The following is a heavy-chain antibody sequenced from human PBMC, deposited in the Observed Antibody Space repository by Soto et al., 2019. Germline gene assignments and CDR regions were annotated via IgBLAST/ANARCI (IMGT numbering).Heavy chain of an antibody. V-gene: IGHV4-31*03. J-gene: IGHJ4*02. CDR1: GGSISSGGYY. Sequence: SETLSLTCTVSGGSISSGGYYWSWIRQHPGKGLEWIGYIYYSGSTYYNPSLKSRVTMTTDTSTSTAYMELRSLRSDDTAVYYCAREYYYGSGPWYWGQGTLVTVSS. CDR2: IYYSGST. D-gene: IGHD3-10*01. CDR3: AREYYYGSGPWY.